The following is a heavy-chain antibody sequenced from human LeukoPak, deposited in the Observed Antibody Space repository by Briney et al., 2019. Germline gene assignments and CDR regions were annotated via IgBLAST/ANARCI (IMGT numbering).Heavy chain of an antibody. V-gene: IGHV3-7*01. J-gene: IGHJ4*02. CDR1: GFTFSSYW. CDR2: IKQDGSEK. CDR3: ARDLLVGATPPVLDY. Sequence: QPGGSLRLSCAASGFTFSSYWMSWVRQAPGKGLGWVANIKQDGSEKYYVDSVKGRFTISRDNAKNSLYLQMNSLRAEDTAVYYCARDLLVGATPPVLDYWGEGTLVTVSS. D-gene: IGHD1-26*01.